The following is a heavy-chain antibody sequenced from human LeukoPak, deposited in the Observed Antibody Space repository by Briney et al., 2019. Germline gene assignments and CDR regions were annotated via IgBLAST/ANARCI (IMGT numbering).Heavy chain of an antibody. D-gene: IGHD3-22*01. CDR1: GGSISSYY. J-gene: IGHJ4*02. Sequence: SETLSLTCTVSGGSISSYYWSWIRQPPGKGLEYIGYIYSSGSTNYNPSLKSRVTISVDTSKNQFSLKLTSMTAADTAVYYCARDNGSGYPTSFDYWGQGTLVTVSS. CDR3: ARDNGSGYPTSFDY. CDR2: IYSSGST. V-gene: IGHV4-59*01.